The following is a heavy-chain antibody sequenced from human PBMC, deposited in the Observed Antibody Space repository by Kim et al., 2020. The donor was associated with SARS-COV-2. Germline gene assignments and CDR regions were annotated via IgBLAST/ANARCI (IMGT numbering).Heavy chain of an antibody. V-gene: IGHV3-23*01. D-gene: IGHD1-26*01. Sequence: GGSLRLSCIASGFNFISNDMTWVRQVPGKGPEWVATSMGSGGSTFHADSVRGRFTRSRDNSKYAVYLQMNNLRVEDTAIYYCARNSRWYDSWSQGLLVTVSS. CDR2: SMGSGGST. CDR3: ARNSRWYDS. CDR1: GFNFISND. J-gene: IGHJ5*01.